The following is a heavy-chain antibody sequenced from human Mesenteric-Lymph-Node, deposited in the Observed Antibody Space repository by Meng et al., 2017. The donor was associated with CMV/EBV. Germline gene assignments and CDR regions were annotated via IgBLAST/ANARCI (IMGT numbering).Heavy chain of an antibody. CDR2: ISSSSSYI. Sequence: GESLKISCAASGFTFSSYSMNWVRQAPGKGLEWVSSISSSSSYIYYADSVKGRFTISRDNAKNSLYLQMNSLRAEDTAVYYCSTAPNPNYSDYWGQGTLVTVSS. V-gene: IGHV3-21*01. CDR3: STAPNPNYSDY. CDR1: GFTFSSYS. J-gene: IGHJ4*01.